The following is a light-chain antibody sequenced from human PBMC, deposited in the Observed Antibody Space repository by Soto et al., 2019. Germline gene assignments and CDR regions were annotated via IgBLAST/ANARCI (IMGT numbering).Light chain of an antibody. J-gene: IGKJ2*01. Sequence: DIQVTQSPSTLSASVGDRVTITCGASQSIGTWLAWYQHKPGKAPKLLIYDASSLESGVPSRFSGSGFGTEFTLTISSLQPEDFATYYCQQYHGYSTFGQGTKLEIK. CDR1: QSIGTW. CDR3: QQYHGYST. CDR2: DAS. V-gene: IGKV1-5*01.